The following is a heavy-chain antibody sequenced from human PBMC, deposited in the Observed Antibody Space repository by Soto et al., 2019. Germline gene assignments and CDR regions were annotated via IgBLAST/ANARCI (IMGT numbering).Heavy chain of an antibody. V-gene: IGHV4-59*01. J-gene: IGHJ6*02. CDR1: GGSISSYY. CDR3: ARVTRVVVDATPYYYYGMDV. CDR2: IYYSGST. D-gene: IGHD2-15*01. Sequence: PSETLSLTCTVSGGSISSYYWSWIRQPPGKGLEWIGYIYYSGSTNYNPSLKSRVTISVDTSKNQFSLKLSSVTAADTAVYYCARVTRVVVDATPYYYYGMDVWGQGTTVT.